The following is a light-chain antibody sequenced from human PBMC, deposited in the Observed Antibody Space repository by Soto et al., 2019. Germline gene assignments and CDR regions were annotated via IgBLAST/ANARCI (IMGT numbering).Light chain of an antibody. CDR2: AAS. J-gene: IGKJ2*01. CDR1: QSISSY. CDR3: QQSYSTPFT. V-gene: IGKV1-39*01. Sequence: DIQMTQSPSSLSASVGDRVTITCRASQSISSYLNWYQQKPGKAPKLLIYAASSLQSGVPARFSCSGSGTELTLTISRLQPEDFATYYCQQSYSTPFTFGQGTKVDIK.